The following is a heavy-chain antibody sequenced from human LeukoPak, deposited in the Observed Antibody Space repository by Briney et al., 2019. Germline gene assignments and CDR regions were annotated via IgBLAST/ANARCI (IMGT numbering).Heavy chain of an antibody. J-gene: IGHJ5*02. CDR2: ISGSGGST. V-gene: IGHV3-23*01. CDR1: GFTFSSYA. D-gene: IGHD2-2*02. CDR3: AKGAFCSSTSCYTFWSDP. Sequence: GGSLRLSCAASGFTFSSYAMSWVRQAPGKGLEWVSAISGSGGSTYYADSVKGRFTISRDNSKNTLYLQMNSLRAEDTAVYYCAKGAFCSSTSCYTFWSDPWGQGTLVTVSS.